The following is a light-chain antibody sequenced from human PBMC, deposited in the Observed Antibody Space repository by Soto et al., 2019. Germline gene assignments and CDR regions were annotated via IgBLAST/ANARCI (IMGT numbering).Light chain of an antibody. CDR2: KAS. J-gene: IGKJ1*01. CDR1: QSISSW. V-gene: IGKV1-5*03. Sequence: DIRMYNSLATVSASVRDRVTITCRASQSISSWLAWYQQKPGKAPKLLIYKASSLESGVPSRFSGSGSGTEFTLTISSLQPDDFATYYCQQYNIYSWPFGQGSKVDIK. CDR3: QQYNIYSWP.